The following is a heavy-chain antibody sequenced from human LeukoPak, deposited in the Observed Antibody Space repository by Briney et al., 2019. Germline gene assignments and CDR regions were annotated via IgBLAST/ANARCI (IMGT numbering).Heavy chain of an antibody. V-gene: IGHV3-66*01. CDR3: ARGQQLVGWFDP. CDR2: IYSGGST. J-gene: IGHJ5*02. Sequence: GGSLRLSCAASGFTASSNYMSWVRQAPGKGLEWVSVIYSGGSTYYADSVKGRFTISRDNSKNTLYLQMNSLRAEDTAVYYCARGQQLVGWFDPWGQGTLVTVSS. D-gene: IGHD6-13*01. CDR1: GFTASSNY.